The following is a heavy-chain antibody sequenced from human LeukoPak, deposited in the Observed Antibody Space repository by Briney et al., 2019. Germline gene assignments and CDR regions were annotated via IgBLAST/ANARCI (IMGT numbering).Heavy chain of an antibody. CDR2: TSGSGGGT. CDR3: ATISGSYYWFDY. Sequence: GTLRLSCAASGFPFSSYGMTWVRQAPGKGLEWVSATSGSGGGTYYADSVKGRFTISRDNSKNTLYLQMNSLRAEDTAVYYCATISGSYYWFDYWGQGTLVTVSS. J-gene: IGHJ4*02. D-gene: IGHD1-26*01. CDR1: GFPFSSYG. V-gene: IGHV3-23*01.